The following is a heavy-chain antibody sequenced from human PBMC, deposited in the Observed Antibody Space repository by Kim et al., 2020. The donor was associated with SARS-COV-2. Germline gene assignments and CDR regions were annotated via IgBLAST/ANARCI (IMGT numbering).Heavy chain of an antibody. V-gene: IGHV3-21*01. CDR3: ARAPYGSGSYYNYYFDY. CDR1: GFTFSSYS. Sequence: GGSLRLSCAASGFTFSSYSMNWVRQAPGKGLEWVSSISSSSSYIYYADSVKGRFTISRDNAKNSLYLQMNSLRAEDTAVYYCARAPYGSGSYYNYYFDYWGQGTLGTVSS. D-gene: IGHD3-10*01. J-gene: IGHJ4*02. CDR2: ISSSSSYI.